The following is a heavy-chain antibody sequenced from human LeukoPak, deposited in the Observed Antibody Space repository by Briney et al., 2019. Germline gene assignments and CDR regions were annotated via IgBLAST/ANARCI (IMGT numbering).Heavy chain of an antibody. V-gene: IGHV3-21*01. Sequence: GGSLSLSCAASGFTFSSNSMNWVRQAPGKGLEWVSSISSSSSYIYYAVSVKGRFTISRDNAKDLLYLQMNSLRAEDTAVYYCARDRIIVEWDFWGQGTLVTVSS. D-gene: IGHD3-3*01. J-gene: IGHJ4*02. CDR2: ISSSSSYI. CDR1: GFTFSSNS. CDR3: ARDRIIVEWDF.